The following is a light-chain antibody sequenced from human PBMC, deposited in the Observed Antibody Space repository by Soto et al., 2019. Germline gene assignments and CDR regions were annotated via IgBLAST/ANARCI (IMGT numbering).Light chain of an antibody. CDR2: GNS. V-gene: IGLV1-40*01. Sequence: QLVLTQPPSVSGAPGQRVTISCTGSSSNIGAGYDVHWYQQLPGTAPKLLIYGNSNRPSGVPDRFSGSKSGTSASLAITGVQAGDEGEYYCQSYDSSLSGVVFGGGTKLTVL. CDR3: QSYDSSLSGVV. J-gene: IGLJ2*01. CDR1: SSNIGAGYD.